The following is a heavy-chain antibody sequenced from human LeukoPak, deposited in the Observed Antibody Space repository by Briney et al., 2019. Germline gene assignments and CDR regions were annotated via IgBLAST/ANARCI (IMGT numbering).Heavy chain of an antibody. CDR2: INHLGSQT. V-gene: IGHV3-11*05. CDR3: VRARFTTFVYY. Sequence: GGSLRLSCAASGFTFTGYDMHWVRQAPGKGLEWVSYINHLGSQTDYADSVKGRFTISRDNAKNSLSLQMNNLSVVDTAVYYCVRARFTTFVYYWGEGTLVTVSS. CDR1: GFTFTGYD. J-gene: IGHJ4*02. D-gene: IGHD1-1*01.